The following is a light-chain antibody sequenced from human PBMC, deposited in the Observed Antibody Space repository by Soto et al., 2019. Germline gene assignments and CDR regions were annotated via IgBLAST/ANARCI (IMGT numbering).Light chain of an antibody. J-gene: IGLJ1*01. Sequence: QSALTQPDSVSGSPGQSITISCTGTSSDVGGYNFVSWYQHHPGKAPKLIIYEVSNLTSGISHRFSGSKSGNTASLTISGLQAEDEADYFCTSDTRSNTPFYVFGSGTKLTVL. V-gene: IGLV2-14*01. CDR1: SSDVGGYNF. CDR2: EVS. CDR3: TSDTRSNTPFYV.